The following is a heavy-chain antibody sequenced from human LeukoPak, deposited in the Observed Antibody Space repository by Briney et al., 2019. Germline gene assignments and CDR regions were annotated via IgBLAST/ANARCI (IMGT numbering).Heavy chain of an antibody. CDR1: GGTFSSYA. CDR2: IIPIFGTA. V-gene: IGHV1-69*13. D-gene: IGHD1-26*01. Sequence: WASVKVSCKASGGTFSSYAISWVRQAPGQGLEWMGGIIPIFGTANYAQKFQGRVTITADESTSTAYTELSSLRSEDTAVYYCARDGFRYSGSYANDYWGQGTLVTVSS. CDR3: ARDGFRYSGSYANDY. J-gene: IGHJ4*02.